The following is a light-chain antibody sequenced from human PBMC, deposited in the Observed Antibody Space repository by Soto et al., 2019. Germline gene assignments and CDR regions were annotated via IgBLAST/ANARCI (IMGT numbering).Light chain of an antibody. V-gene: IGKV1-5*01. Sequence: DIQMTQSPSTLSASVGDRVTITCRASPTINNKLAWYQKKPGKAPKLLIYDDYTLESGVPSKISGSESGTEYTLTIGSLQPDHFANCYCQQYDTYFRYTFGQGTKLDIK. CDR1: PTINNK. J-gene: IGKJ2*01. CDR3: QQYDTYFRYT. CDR2: DDY.